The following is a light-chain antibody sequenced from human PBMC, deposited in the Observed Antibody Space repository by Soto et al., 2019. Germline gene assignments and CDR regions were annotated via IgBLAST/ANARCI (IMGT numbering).Light chain of an antibody. J-gene: IGKJ2*01. Sequence: EIVLTQSPGTLSLSPGERATLSCRASQSVSSSYLAWYQQKPGQAPRLLIYGASSRATGIPDRFSGSGSGTDFTLTISRLEPEDFAVYYCQQYGSSQTCREEGKCYTFGQGTKLEIK. CDR2: GAS. CDR1: QSVSSSY. CDR3: QQYGSSQTCREEGKCYT. V-gene: IGKV3-20*01.